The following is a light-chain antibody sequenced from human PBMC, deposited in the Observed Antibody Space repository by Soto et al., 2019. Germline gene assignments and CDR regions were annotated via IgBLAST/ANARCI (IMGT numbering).Light chain of an antibody. CDR1: QSRGSNF. Sequence: SGLEQAPGTLSLSPGGRATLSCKTSQSRGSNFLAWYQHKPGQAPRLLIYASSNRATGIPDRFSGSASGTDFTLTINRLEPEDFAVYYCQLYGISPHFGQGTRLEIK. V-gene: IGKV3-20*01. J-gene: IGKJ5*01. CDR3: QLYGISPH. CDR2: ASS.